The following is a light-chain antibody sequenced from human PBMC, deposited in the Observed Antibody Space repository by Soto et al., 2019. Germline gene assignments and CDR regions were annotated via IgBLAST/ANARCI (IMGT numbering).Light chain of an antibody. CDR3: CSFARIPAGF. J-gene: IGLJ1*01. CDR1: SSDVGGYNF. CDR2: DVT. V-gene: IGLV2-11*01. Sequence: QSVLTQPRSVSGSHGQSVTISCTGTSSDVGGYNFVSWYQQHPGKVPKLLIYDVTKRPSGVPDRFSGSKSGNTASLTISWLQADDEADYYCCSFARIPAGFFGTGTQRTVL.